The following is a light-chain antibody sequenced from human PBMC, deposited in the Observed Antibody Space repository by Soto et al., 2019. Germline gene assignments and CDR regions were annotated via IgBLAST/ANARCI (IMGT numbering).Light chain of an antibody. Sequence: SVLTQPASVSGSPGQSITLSCTGTSSDVGAYNLVSWYQQHPDKAPKLMIFTVSNRPSGVSTRFSGSKSGNTASLTISGLQAEDEAHYYCSSYTSSTTLVFGTGTKLTVL. J-gene: IGLJ1*01. V-gene: IGLV2-14*03. CDR1: SSDVGAYNL. CDR3: SSYTSSTTLV. CDR2: TVS.